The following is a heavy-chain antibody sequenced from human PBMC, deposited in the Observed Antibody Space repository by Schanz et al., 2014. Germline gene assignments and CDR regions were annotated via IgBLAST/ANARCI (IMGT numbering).Heavy chain of an antibody. Sequence: EVQLVQSGGGLVQPGGSLRLSCAASGFTFSSHWMHWVRQDPGKGLVWVARINSVGSNTDYADSVTGRFTISRDNAKNTLYLQMNTLRAEDTAVYYCAKSLESCPGGRCSRGYFDYWGQGTLVTVSS. D-gene: IGHD2-8*02. CDR1: GFTFSSHW. V-gene: IGHV3-74*01. J-gene: IGHJ4*02. CDR3: AKSLESCPGGRCSRGYFDY. CDR2: INSVGSNT.